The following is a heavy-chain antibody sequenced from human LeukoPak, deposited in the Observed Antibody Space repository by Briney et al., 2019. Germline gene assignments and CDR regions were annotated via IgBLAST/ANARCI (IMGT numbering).Heavy chain of an antibody. D-gene: IGHD6-13*01. CDR2: ISWNSGSI. CDR3: AKGTGYSSSWLFDY. V-gene: IGHV3-9*01. Sequence: GGSLRLSCAASGFTFDDYAMHWVRQAPGKGLEWVSGISWNSGSIGYADSVKGRFTISRDNAKNSVYLQMNSLRAEDTALYYCAKGTGYSSSWLFDYWGQGTLVTVSS. J-gene: IGHJ4*02. CDR1: GFTFDDYA.